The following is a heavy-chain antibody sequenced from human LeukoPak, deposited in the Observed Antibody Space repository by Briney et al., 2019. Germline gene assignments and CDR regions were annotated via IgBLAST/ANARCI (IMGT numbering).Heavy chain of an antibody. Sequence: ASVKVSCKASGYTFTSYGISWVRQAPGQGLEWMGWISAYNGNTNYAQKPQGRVTMTTDTSTSTAYMELRSLRSDDTAVYYCAAATYYDYVWGSYDFDYWGQGTLVTVSS. J-gene: IGHJ4*02. CDR2: ISAYNGNT. CDR3: AAATYYDYVWGSYDFDY. D-gene: IGHD3-16*01. CDR1: GYTFTSYG. V-gene: IGHV1-18*04.